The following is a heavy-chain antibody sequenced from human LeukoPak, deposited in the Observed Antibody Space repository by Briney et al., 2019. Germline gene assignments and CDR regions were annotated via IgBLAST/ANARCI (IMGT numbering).Heavy chain of an antibody. CDR3: AREFRKSPTGG. CDR1: GFTFSSYW. CDR2: IKTDGSST. J-gene: IGHJ4*02. Sequence: PGGSLRLSCAASGFTFSSYWMHWVRQAPGKGLVWVSRIKTDGSSTTYAASVKGRFTVSRDNAKNTLYLQMNSLRAEDTAVCFCAREFRKSPTGGWGLGTLVTVSS. V-gene: IGHV3-74*03. D-gene: IGHD1-14*01.